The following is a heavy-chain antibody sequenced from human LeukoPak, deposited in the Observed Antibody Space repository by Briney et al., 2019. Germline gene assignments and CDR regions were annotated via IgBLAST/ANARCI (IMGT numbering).Heavy chain of an antibody. Sequence: PGGSLRLSCAASGFTFSSYSMNWVRQAPGKGLDWVSSISSSSSYIYYADSVKGRFTISRDNAKNSLYLQMNSLRAEDTAVYYCATLRIAAATYAFDIWGQGTTVTVSS. D-gene: IGHD6-13*01. CDR3: ATLRIAAATYAFDI. V-gene: IGHV3-21*01. CDR1: GFTFSSYS. CDR2: ISSSSSYI. J-gene: IGHJ3*02.